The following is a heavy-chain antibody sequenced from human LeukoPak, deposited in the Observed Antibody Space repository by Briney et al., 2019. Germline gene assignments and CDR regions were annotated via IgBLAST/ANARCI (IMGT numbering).Heavy chain of an antibody. V-gene: IGHV4-59*01. D-gene: IGHD6-25*01. Sequence: PSETLSLTCIVSGGSISSYYWSWIRQPPGKGLGWIGYIYYSGSTNYNPSLKSRVTISVDTSKNQFSLKLISVASADTAVYYCAGSYSSGFFDYWGQGTLVTVSS. J-gene: IGHJ4*02. CDR2: IYYSGST. CDR1: GGSISSYY. CDR3: AGSYSSGFFDY.